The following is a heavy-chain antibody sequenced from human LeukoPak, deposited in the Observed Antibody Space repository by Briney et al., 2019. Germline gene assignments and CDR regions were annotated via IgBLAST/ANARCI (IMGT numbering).Heavy chain of an antibody. V-gene: IGHV4-59*01. Sequence: SETLPLTCTVSGGSISSYYWSWIRQPPGKGLEWIGYIYYSGSTNYNPSLKSRVTISVDTSKNQFSLKLSSVTAADTAVYYCARVYSGYEYYFDYWGQGTLVTVSS. D-gene: IGHD5-12*01. CDR2: IYYSGST. CDR1: GGSISSYY. J-gene: IGHJ4*02. CDR3: ARVYSGYEYYFDY.